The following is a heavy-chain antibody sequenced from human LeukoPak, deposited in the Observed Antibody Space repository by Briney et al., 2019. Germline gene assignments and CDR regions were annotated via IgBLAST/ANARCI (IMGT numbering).Heavy chain of an antibody. Sequence: GGSLRLSCAVSGLSFSTYAMHWVRQAPGKGLEWVAVISYDGSNKYYADSVKGRFTISRDNSKNTLSLQMNSLRAEDTAVYYCASFLEEHGYWGQGTLVTVSS. D-gene: IGHD3-3*01. CDR2: ISYDGSNK. V-gene: IGHV3-30*14. J-gene: IGHJ4*02. CDR1: GLSFSTYA. CDR3: ASFLEEHGY.